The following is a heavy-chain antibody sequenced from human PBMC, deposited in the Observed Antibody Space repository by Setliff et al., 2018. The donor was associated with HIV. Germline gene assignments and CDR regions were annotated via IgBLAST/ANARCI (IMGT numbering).Heavy chain of an antibody. CDR3: ARQGSSSYYYYYSMDV. D-gene: IGHD6-6*01. V-gene: IGHV4-39*01. CDR2: IYYSGST. J-gene: IGHJ6*02. CDR1: GGSISSNNYY. Sequence: SETLSLTCTVSGGSISSNNYYWGWIRQPPGKGLEWIASIYYSGSTYYNPSLKSRTTISVDTSKNQFSLRLSSVTAADTAVYYCARQGSSSYYYYYSMDVWGQGTTVTVSS.